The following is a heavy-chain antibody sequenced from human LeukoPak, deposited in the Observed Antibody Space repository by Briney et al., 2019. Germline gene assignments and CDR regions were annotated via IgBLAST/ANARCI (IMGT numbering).Heavy chain of an antibody. J-gene: IGHJ4*02. D-gene: IGHD2-2*01. CDR2: ISSSSSYI. CDR3: ARAWQDIVVVPAAIGY. Sequence: GGSLRLSCAASGFTFSSYSMNWVRQAPGKGLEWVSSISSSSSYIYYADSVKGRFTISSDNAKNSLYLQMNSLRAEDTAVYYCARAWQDIVVVPAAIGYWGQGTLVTVSS. V-gene: IGHV3-21*01. CDR1: GFTFSSYS.